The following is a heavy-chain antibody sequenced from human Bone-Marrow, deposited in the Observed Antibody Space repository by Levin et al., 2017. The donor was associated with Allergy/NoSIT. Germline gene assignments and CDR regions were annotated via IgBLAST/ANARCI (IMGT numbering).Heavy chain of an antibody. CDR1: GGSISSSNW. V-gene: IGHV4-4*02. D-gene: IGHD4-17*01. CDR3: ARDGTVTTTSAFDI. CDR2: IYHSGST. J-gene: IGHJ3*02. Sequence: SETLSLTCAVSGGSISSSNWWSWVRQPPGKGLEWIGEIYHSGSTNYNPSLKSRVTISVDKSKNQFSLKLSSVTAADTAVYYCARDGTVTTTSAFDIWGQGTMVTVSS.